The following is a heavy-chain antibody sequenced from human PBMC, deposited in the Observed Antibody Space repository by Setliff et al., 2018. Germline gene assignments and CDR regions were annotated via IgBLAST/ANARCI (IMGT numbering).Heavy chain of an antibody. CDR2: IKQDGSTK. Sequence: GGSLRLSCVVSGFSFSRHWMSWVRQAPGKGLEWVADIKQDGSTKYYLDSVKGRFTISRDNAKSTLYLQMNSLGAADTSVYYCADIFDLSGYWGQGTLVTVSS. V-gene: IGHV3-7*01. J-gene: IGHJ4*02. D-gene: IGHD3-3*02. CDR3: ADIFDLSGY. CDR1: GFSFSRHW.